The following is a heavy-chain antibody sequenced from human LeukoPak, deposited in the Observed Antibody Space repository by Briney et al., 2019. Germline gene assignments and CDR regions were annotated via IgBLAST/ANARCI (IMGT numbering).Heavy chain of an antibody. V-gene: IGHV3-23*01. CDR2: IRDSGSST. CDR3: ARGSSSSGWNPIDR. CDR1: GFTFSTYG. Sequence: GGSLRLSCAGSGFTFSTYGMSWVRQAPGKGLEWVSSIRDSGSSTYYPDSVKGRFAISRDNSKNILYLQLNSVSAEDTAIYYCARGSSSSGWNPIDRWGQGTLVIVSS. J-gene: IGHJ5*02. D-gene: IGHD6-19*01.